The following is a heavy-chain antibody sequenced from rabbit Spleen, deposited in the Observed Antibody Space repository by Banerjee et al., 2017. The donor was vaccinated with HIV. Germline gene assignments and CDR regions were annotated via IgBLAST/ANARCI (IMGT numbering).Heavy chain of an antibody. CDR2: IDPLFGIT. CDR3: ARGSATMTMVITGYYLSL. J-gene: IGHJ6*01. CDR1: AFDFSSGG. D-gene: IGHD2-1*01. Sequence: QEQLVESGGGLVQPGGSLKLSCKASAFDFSSGGVSWVRQAPGKGLEWIGYIDPLFGITYYANWVNGRFSISRENAQNTVFLQMTSLTAADTATYFCARGSATMTMVITGYYLSLWGPGTLVTVS. V-gene: IGHV1S47*01.